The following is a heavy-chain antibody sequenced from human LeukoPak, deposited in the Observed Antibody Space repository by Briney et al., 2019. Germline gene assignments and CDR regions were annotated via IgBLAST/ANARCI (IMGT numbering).Heavy chain of an antibody. J-gene: IGHJ4*02. V-gene: IGHV5-51*01. Sequence: AGESLKISCKTSGYSFTSHWIGWVRRMPGKGLEWMAIIYPGDSDTRYSPSFQGQVTISADKSIGTAYLQWSSLKASDTAMYYCARGHSSGYYPYYFDYWGQGTLVTVSS. CDR1: GYSFTSHW. D-gene: IGHD3-22*01. CDR3: ARGHSSGYYPYYFDY. CDR2: IYPGDSDT.